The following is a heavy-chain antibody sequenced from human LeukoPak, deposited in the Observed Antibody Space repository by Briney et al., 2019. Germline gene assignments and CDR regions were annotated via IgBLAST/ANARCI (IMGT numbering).Heavy chain of an antibody. V-gene: IGHV3-74*01. Sequence: GRSLRLSCAASGNYWMHWVRQVPRKGLVWVSHINSDGSWTSYADSVKGRFTISKDNAKNTVYLQMNSLRAEDTAVYYCVSFYETYWGRGTLVTVSS. D-gene: IGHD2/OR15-2a*01. J-gene: IGHJ4*02. CDR1: GNYW. CDR3: VSFYETY. CDR2: INSDGSWT.